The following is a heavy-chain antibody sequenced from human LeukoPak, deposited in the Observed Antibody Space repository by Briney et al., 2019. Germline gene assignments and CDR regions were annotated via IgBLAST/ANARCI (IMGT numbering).Heavy chain of an antibody. Sequence: ASVKVSCKASGYTFTSHAMNWVRQAPGQGLEWMGWINTNTGNPTYAQGFTGRFVFSLDTSVSTAYLQISSLKAEDTAVYYCARLGLAPRIVPNWFDPWGQGTLVTVSS. CDR1: GYTFTSHA. V-gene: IGHV7-4-1*02. J-gene: IGHJ5*02. CDR3: ARLGLAPRIVPNWFDP. D-gene: IGHD2-8*01. CDR2: INTNTGNP.